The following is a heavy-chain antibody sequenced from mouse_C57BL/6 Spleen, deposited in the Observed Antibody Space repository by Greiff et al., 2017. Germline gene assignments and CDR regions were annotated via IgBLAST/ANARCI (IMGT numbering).Heavy chain of an antibody. J-gene: IGHJ1*03. CDR2: IYPRSGNT. Sequence: QVQLKESGAELARPGASVKLSCKASGYTFTSYGISWVKQRTGQGLEWIGEIYPRSGNTYYNEKFKGKATLTAAQSSSTAYMELRSLTSEDSAVYFCAREGDYGNYGGYFDVWGTGTTVTVSS. CDR3: AREGDYGNYGGYFDV. D-gene: IGHD2-1*01. V-gene: IGHV1-81*01. CDR1: GYTFTSYG.